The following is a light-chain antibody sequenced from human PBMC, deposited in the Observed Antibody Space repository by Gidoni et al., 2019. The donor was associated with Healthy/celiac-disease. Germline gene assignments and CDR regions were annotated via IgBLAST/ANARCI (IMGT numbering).Light chain of an antibody. V-gene: IGLV3-19*01. CDR3: NSRDSSGNL. Sequence: ITCQGDSLRSYYASWYQQKPGQAPVLVIYGKNNRPSGIPDRFSGSSSGNTASLTITGAQAEDEADYYCNSRDSSGNLFGGGTKLXVX. CDR1: SLRSYY. CDR2: GKN. J-gene: IGLJ2*01.